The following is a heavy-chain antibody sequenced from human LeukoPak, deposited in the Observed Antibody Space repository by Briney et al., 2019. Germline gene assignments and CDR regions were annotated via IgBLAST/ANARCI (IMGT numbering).Heavy chain of an antibody. CDR3: ARDRSRWLGNSYYYYGMDV. V-gene: IGHV1-18*01. CDR1: GYTFTSYG. Sequence: ASVKVSCKASGYTFTSYGISWVRQAPGQGLEWMGWISAYNGNTNYAQKLQGRVTMTTDTSTSTAYIELRSLRSDDTAVYYCARDRSRWLGNSYYYYGMDVWGQGTTVTVSS. D-gene: IGHD6-13*01. J-gene: IGHJ6*02. CDR2: ISAYNGNT.